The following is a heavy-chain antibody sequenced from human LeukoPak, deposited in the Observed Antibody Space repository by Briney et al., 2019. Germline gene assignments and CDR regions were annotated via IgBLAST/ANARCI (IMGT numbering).Heavy chain of an antibody. V-gene: IGHV1-46*01. CDR1: GYTFTSYY. D-gene: IGHD1-26*01. CDR3: ARYPGYSGSYIAGAFDI. CDR2: INPSGGST. Sequence: ASVKVSCKASGYTFTSYYMHWVRQAPGQGLEWMGIINPSGGSTSYAQKFQGRVTMTRDTSTSTVYTELSSLRSEDTAVYYCARYPGYSGSYIAGAFDIWGQGKMVTVSS. J-gene: IGHJ3*02.